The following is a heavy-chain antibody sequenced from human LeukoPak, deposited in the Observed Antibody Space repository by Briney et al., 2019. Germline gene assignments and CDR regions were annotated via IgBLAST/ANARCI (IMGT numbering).Heavy chain of an antibody. V-gene: IGHV3-73*01. CDR1: GFTFSGSA. D-gene: IGHD6-19*01. Sequence: GGSLKLSCAASGFTFSGSAMHWVRQASGKGLEWVGRIRSKANSYATAYAASVKGRFTISRDDSKNTAYLQMNSLKTEDTAVYYCTRLIAVAGTGLDYWGQGTLVTVSS. J-gene: IGHJ4*02. CDR2: IRSKANSYAT. CDR3: TRLIAVAGTGLDY.